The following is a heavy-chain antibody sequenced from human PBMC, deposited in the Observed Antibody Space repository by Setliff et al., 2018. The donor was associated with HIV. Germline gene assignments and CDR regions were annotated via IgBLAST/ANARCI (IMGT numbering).Heavy chain of an antibody. V-gene: IGHV1-2*02. CDR1: GYTFTGYY. J-gene: IGHJ6*02. CDR2: INPNSGGT. CDR3: ARDLDIVVVEAATEYGMDV. D-gene: IGHD2-15*01. Sequence: ASVKVSCKASGYTFTGYYMHWVRQAPGQGLEWMGWINPNSGGTNYAQKFQGRVTMTRDTSISTAYMELSRLRSDDTAVYYCARDLDIVVVEAATEYGMDVWGQGTTVTVSS.